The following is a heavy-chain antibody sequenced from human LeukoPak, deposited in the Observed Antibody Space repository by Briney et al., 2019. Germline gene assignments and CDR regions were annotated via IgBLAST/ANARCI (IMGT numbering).Heavy chain of an antibody. CDR3: AIDRYSSGWYTFDY. Sequence: AGGSLRLSCAASGFTFSNFGINWVRQAPGKGLEWVSSISSSSSYISYADSEKGRFTISRDNAKNSLDLQMNSLRAEDTAVYYCAIDRYSSGWYTFDYWGQGTLATVSS. CDR2: ISSSSSYI. CDR1: GFTFSNFG. J-gene: IGHJ4*02. V-gene: IGHV3-21*01. D-gene: IGHD6-19*01.